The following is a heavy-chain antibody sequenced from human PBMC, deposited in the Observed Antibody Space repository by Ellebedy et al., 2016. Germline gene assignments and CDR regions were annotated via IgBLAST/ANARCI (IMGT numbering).Heavy chain of an antibody. CDR3: AREGGIFGLDY. CDR1: GFSFSSYG. D-gene: IGHD3-3*02. V-gene: IGHV3-33*01. J-gene: IGHJ4*02. CDR2: IWYDGSNK. Sequence: GESLKISCAASGFSFSSYGMYWVRQAPGKGLEWVAVIWYDGSNKYYADSVKGRFTISRDNSKNTIYLQMNSLRAEDTALYYCAREGGIFGLDYWGQGTLVTVSS.